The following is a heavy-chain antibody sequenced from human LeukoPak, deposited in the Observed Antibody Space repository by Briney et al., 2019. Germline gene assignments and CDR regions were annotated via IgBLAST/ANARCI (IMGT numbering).Heavy chain of an antibody. Sequence: GGSPRLSCAASGFTFSNYNMNWARQAPGKGLEWVSSISYSSSYIYYADSVKGRFTISRDNAKNSLYLQMNSLRAEDTAVYYCARIAVTYTFDYWGQGTLVTVSS. CDR2: ISYSSSYI. V-gene: IGHV3-21*01. J-gene: IGHJ4*02. D-gene: IGHD4-17*01. CDR3: ARIAVTYTFDY. CDR1: GFTFSNYN.